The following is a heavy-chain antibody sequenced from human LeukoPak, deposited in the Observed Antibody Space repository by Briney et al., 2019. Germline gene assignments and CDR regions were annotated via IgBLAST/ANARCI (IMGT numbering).Heavy chain of an antibody. CDR3: AKSKQKSVSTLDWFES. Sequence: EASVKVSCKASGYTFTDYYIHWVRQAPGQGLEWMLWINPSSGGTRSPQKFQGRVTMTSDASIITAYMDLSRLRADDTAVYYCAKSKQKSVSTLDWFESWGQGNLVTVSS. CDR2: INPSSGGT. V-gene: IGHV1-2*02. J-gene: IGHJ5*01. CDR1: GYTFTDYY. D-gene: IGHD3-3*01.